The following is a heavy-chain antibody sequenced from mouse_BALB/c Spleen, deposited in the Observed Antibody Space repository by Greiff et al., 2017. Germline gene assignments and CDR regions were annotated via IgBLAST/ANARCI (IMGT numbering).Heavy chain of an antibody. J-gene: IGHJ2*01. CDR1: GFTFSSYA. CDR3: ARSDYGSSLDY. Sequence: DVKLVESGGGLVKPGGSLKLSCAASGFTFSSYAMSWVRQSPEKRLEWVAEISSGGSYTYYPDTVTGRFTIARDNAKNTLYLEMSSLRSEDTAMYYCARSDYGSSLDYWGQGTTLTVSS. CDR2: ISSGGSYT. D-gene: IGHD1-1*01. V-gene: IGHV5-9-4*01.